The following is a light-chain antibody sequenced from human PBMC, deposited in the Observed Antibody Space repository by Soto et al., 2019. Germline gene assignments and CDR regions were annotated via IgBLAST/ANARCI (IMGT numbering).Light chain of an antibody. Sequence: EIVLTPSPGTLSLSPGKRATLSCSASQSISSSYLAWYQQRPGQAPRLLIYGASSRATGIPDRFSGSGSGTEFTLTISRLEPEDFAVYYCQQYGSSSWTFGQGTKVDIK. J-gene: IGKJ1*01. CDR1: QSISSSY. CDR2: GAS. V-gene: IGKV3-20*01. CDR3: QQYGSSSWT.